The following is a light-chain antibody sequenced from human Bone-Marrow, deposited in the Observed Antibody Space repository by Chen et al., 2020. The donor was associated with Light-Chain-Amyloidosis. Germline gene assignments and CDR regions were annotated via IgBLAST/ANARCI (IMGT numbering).Light chain of an antibody. J-gene: IGLJ3*02. CDR2: EDD. CDR3: QSYQGSSQGV. V-gene: IGLV6-57*01. CDR1: SGSIATNY. Sequence: NFMLTQPHSVSESPGETVIISCTRSSGSIATNYVQWYQQRPGSSPTTVIYEDDQRPSGVPDRFSGSIDESSNSASLTISGLKTEDEADYDCQSYQGSSQGVFGGGTKLTVL.